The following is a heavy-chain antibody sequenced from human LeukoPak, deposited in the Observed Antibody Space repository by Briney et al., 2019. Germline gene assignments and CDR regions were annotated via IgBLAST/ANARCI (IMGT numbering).Heavy chain of an antibody. V-gene: IGHV1-69*04. CDR3: ARDRENRYSSSWYGNWSDP. CDR1: GGTFSSYA. CDR2: IIPILGIA. D-gene: IGHD6-13*01. J-gene: IGHJ5*02. Sequence: SVKVSCKASGGTFSSYAISWVRQAPGQGLEWMGRIIPILGIANYAQKFQGRVTITADKSTSTAYMELSSPRSEDTAVYYCARDRENRYSSSWYGNWSDPWGQGTLVTVSS.